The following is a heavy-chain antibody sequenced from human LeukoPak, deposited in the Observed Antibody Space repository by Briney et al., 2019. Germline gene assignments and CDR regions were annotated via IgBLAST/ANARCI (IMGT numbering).Heavy chain of an antibody. J-gene: IGHJ5*02. CDR2: IIPIFGTA. D-gene: IGHD2-2*01. CDR1: GGTFSSYA. V-gene: IGHV1-69*13. CDR3: ARGEGYCSSTSCYSRGLDP. Sequence: GASVKVSCKASGGTFSSYAIRWVRQAPGQGLEWMGGIIPIFGTANYAQKFQGRVTITADESTSTAYMELSSLRSEDTAVYYCARGEGYCSSTSCYSRGLDPWGQGTLVTVSS.